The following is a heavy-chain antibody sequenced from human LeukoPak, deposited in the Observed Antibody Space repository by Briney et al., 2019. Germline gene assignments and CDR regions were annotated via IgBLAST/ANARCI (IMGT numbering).Heavy chain of an antibody. D-gene: IGHD2-2*01. J-gene: IGHJ4*02. V-gene: IGHV4-4*08. Sequence: PSETLSLTCTVSGGSLSSYYWSWIRQPAGKGLEWIGYIYTSGSTNYNPSLKSRVTISVDTSKNQFSLKLSSVTAADTAVYYCAREGYCSSTSCPPLDYWGQGTLVTVSS. CDR1: GGSLSSYY. CDR2: IYTSGST. CDR3: AREGYCSSTSCPPLDY.